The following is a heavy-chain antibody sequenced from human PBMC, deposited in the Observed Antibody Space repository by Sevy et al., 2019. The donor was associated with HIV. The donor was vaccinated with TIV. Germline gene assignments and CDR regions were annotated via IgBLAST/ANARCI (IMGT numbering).Heavy chain of an antibody. J-gene: IGHJ4*02. V-gene: IGHV3-30*04. Sequence: GGSLRLSCAASGFTFADHAFHWVRQAPGKGLEWVAIISFDGRNKRLAESVKGRFTISRDDSKNTVYLQMTSLRPEDTAVYYCARDHCTDGACFRSGYFDYWGQGSLVTVSS. D-gene: IGHD2-8*01. CDR1: GFTFADHA. CDR2: ISFDGRNK. CDR3: ARDHCTDGACFRSGYFDY.